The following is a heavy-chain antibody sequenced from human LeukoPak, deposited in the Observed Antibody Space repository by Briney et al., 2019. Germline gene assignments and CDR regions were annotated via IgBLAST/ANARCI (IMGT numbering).Heavy chain of an antibody. CDR1: GFRFSSYA. J-gene: IGHJ4*02. V-gene: IGHV3-23*01. CDR2: ISGSGVST. CDR3: AKDERNWNYNLASQTYD. D-gene: IGHD1-7*01. Sequence: GGSLRLSCAASGFRFSSYAMSWVRQAPGKGLEWVSAISGSGVSTYYADSVKGRFTVSRDNSKNTLYLQMSSLRAEDTAVYYCAKDERNWNYNLASQTYDWGQGTLVAVSS.